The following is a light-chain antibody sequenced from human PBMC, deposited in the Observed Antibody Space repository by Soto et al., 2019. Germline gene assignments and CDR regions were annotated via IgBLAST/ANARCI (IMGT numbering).Light chain of an antibody. CDR1: QSVSSSY. CDR3: QQYGSSPFT. CDR2: GAS. V-gene: IGKV3-20*01. Sequence: EIVLTQSPGTLSLSPGERATLSCRASQSVSSSYLAWYQQKPGQAPRLHIYGASSRATGIPDRFSGSGSGTDFTLTIIRLEPEDFAVYYCQQYGSSPFTFGGGTKVEIK. J-gene: IGKJ4*01.